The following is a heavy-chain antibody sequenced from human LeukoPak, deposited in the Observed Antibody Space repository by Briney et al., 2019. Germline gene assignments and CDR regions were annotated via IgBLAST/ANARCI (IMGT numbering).Heavy chain of an antibody. V-gene: IGHV3-15*07. Sequence: GGSLRLSCAASGFTFSSAWMKWVRQAPGKGLEWVGRIKSKYSGETANYAAPVKGRFTISRDDSKNVLYLQMNSLRVEDTAVYYCATGYADTWHDGYWGQGTLVTVSS. CDR1: GFTFSSAW. J-gene: IGHJ4*02. CDR2: IKSKYSGETA. CDR3: ATGYADTWHDGY. D-gene: IGHD1-1*01.